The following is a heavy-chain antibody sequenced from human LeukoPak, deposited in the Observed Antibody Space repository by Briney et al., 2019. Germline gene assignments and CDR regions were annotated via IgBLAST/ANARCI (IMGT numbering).Heavy chain of an antibody. CDR2: VYPADSGT. D-gene: IGHD1-14*01. J-gene: IGHJ4*02. CDR1: GYTFTNYW. V-gene: IGHV5-51*01. CDR3: VRFAPTEHYFAY. Sequence: GESLQISCKGSGYTFTNYWIGWVRQMPGKGLEWMAIVYPADSGTKYSPSFQGQVTISADKSISTASLQWSSLKASDTAMYYCVRFAPTEHYFAYWGQGTLVAVSS.